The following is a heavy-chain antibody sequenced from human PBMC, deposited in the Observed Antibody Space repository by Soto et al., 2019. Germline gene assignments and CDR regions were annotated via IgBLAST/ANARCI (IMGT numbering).Heavy chain of an antibody. CDR1: VYSFTSYV. Sequence: VXSGKVSCKASVYSFTSYVIYWVRQAPGQRLEWMGWINAGNGNTKYSQKFQGRVTITSDTSASTAYMELSSLRSEDTAVYFFARGVENIVVVLDVFGYYGMDVWGQGATVTVS. V-gene: IGHV1-3*01. D-gene: IGHD2-2*01. CDR3: ARGVENIVVVLDVFGYYGMDV. J-gene: IGHJ6*02. CDR2: INAGNGNT.